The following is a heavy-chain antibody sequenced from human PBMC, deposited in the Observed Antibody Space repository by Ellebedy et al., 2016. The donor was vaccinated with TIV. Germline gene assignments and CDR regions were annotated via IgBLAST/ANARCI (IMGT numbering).Heavy chain of an antibody. CDR3: AKDLGDGYNKGFYGMDV. Sequence: GESLKISXAASGFIFSSYGMHWVRQAPGKGLEWVARIWYDGTNKYYADSVKGRFTISRDNSKNTLYLQMNSLRAEDTAVYYCAKDLGDGYNKGFYGMDVWGQGTTVTVSS. CDR2: IWYDGTNK. V-gene: IGHV3-33*06. CDR1: GFIFSSYG. J-gene: IGHJ6*02. D-gene: IGHD5-24*01.